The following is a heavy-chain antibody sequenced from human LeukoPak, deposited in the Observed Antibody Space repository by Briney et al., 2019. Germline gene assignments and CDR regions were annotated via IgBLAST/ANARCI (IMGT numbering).Heavy chain of an antibody. CDR1: GFTFSSYA. D-gene: IGHD6-19*01. J-gene: IGHJ4*02. V-gene: IGHV3-23*01. CDR3: AKLSKAGIALAGRNY. CDR2: ISGSGGST. Sequence: GGSLRLSCAASGFTFSSYAMSWVRQAPGKGLEWVSAISGSGGSTYYADSVKGRFTISRDNSKNTLYLQMNSLRAEDTAVYYCAKLSKAGIALAGRNYWGQGTLVTVFS.